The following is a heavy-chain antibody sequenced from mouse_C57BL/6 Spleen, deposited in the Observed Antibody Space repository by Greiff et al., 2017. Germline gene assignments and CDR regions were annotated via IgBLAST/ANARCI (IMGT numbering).Heavy chain of an antibody. J-gene: IGHJ4*01. CDR2: IDPSDSYT. D-gene: IGHD2-1*01. CDR1: GYTFTSYW. CDR3: ARNRVTTGRYAMDY. V-gene: IGHV1-50*01. Sequence: QVQLQQPGAELVKPGASVKLSCKASGYTFTSYWMQWVKQRPGQGLEWIGEIDPSDSYTNYNQKFKGKATLTVDTSSSTAYMQLSSLTSEDSAVYYCARNRVTTGRYAMDYWGQGTSVTVSS.